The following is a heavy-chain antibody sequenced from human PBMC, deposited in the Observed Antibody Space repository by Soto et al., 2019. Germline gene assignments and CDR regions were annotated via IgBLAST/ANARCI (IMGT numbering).Heavy chain of an antibody. CDR1: GFTFSSYA. CDR3: ATTTRSCSRPPHNWFDP. V-gene: IGHV3-30-3*01. J-gene: IGHJ5*02. Sequence: QVQLVESGGGVVQPGRSLRLSCAASGFTFSSYAMHWVRQAPGKGLEWVAVISYDGSNKYYADSVKGRFTISRDNSKNTLYLQMNSLRAEDTAGYYCATTTRSCSRPPHNWFDPWGQGTLVTVSS. CDR2: ISYDGSNK. D-gene: IGHD2-15*01.